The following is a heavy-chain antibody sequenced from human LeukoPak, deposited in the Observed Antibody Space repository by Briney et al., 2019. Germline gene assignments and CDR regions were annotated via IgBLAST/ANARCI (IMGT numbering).Heavy chain of an antibody. J-gene: IGHJ4*02. CDR3: AKDQLPYYGSGAGDY. D-gene: IGHD3-10*01. CDR1: GFTFSDYY. CDR2: ISSSSSYT. Sequence: GGSLRLSCAASGFTFSDYYMSWIRQAPGKGLEWVSYISSSSSYTNYADSVKGRFTISRDNSKNTLYLQMNSLRAEDTAVYYCAKDQLPYYGSGAGDYWGQGTLVTVSS. V-gene: IGHV3-11*05.